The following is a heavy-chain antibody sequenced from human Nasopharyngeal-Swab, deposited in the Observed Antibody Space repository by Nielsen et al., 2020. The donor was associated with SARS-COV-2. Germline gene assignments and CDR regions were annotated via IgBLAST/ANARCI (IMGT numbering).Heavy chain of an antibody. CDR3: ARGLSGIVPAPILGLGPYYSYYYMDV. Sequence: SETLSLTCVVYGGSFSSYYWGWIRQPPGKGLELIADINHRGSTNYNPSLSRRVTISVDTAKNQFSLRLTSVTAADTAVYYCARGLSGIVPAPILGLGPYYSYYYMDVWGKGTTVTVSS. CDR2: INHRGST. D-gene: IGHD2-2*01. J-gene: IGHJ6*03. V-gene: IGHV4-34*01. CDR1: GGSFSSYY.